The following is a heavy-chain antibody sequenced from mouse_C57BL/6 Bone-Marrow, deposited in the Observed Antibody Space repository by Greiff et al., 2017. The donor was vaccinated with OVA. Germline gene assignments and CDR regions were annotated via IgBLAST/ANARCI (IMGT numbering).Heavy chain of an antibody. CDR1: GYAFSSSW. D-gene: IGHD1-1*01. Sequence: QVQLKQSGPELVKPGASVKISCKASGYAFSSSWMNWVKQRPGKGLEWIGRIYPGDGDTNYNGKFKGKATLTADKSSSTAYMQLSSLTSEDSAVYFCANYGSSLAWFAYWGQGTLVTVSA. J-gene: IGHJ3*01. CDR2: IYPGDGDT. V-gene: IGHV1-82*01. CDR3: ANYGSSLAWFAY.